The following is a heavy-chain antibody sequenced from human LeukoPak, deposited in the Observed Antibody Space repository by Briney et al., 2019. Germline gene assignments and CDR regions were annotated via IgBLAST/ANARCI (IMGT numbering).Heavy chain of an antibody. CDR2: INHSGST. CDR1: GGSFSGYY. J-gene: IGHJ3*02. V-gene: IGHV4-34*01. Sequence: PSETLSLTCAVYGGSFSGYYWSWIRQPPGKGLEWIGEINHSGSTNYNPSLKSRVTISVDTSKNQFSLKLSSVTAADTAVYYCAREGGGYNVVAFDIWGQGTMVTVSS. D-gene: IGHD5-24*01. CDR3: AREGGGYNVVAFDI.